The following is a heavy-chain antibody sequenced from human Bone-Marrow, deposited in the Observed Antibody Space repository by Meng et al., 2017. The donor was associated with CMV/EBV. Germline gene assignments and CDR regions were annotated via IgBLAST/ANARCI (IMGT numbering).Heavy chain of an antibody. D-gene: IGHD6-19*01. CDR3: GRGGGVAVTGN. V-gene: IGHV4-39*07. Sequence: TCSVSGDSITSSGWFWNWIRQTPGKGLEWIGSSSQSGSTYYNPSFQSRVTISTDTSKNHFSLRLSSVTAADAAVYYCGRGGGVAVTGNWGQGTLVTVSS. J-gene: IGHJ4*02. CDR1: GDSITSSGWF. CDR2: SSQSGST.